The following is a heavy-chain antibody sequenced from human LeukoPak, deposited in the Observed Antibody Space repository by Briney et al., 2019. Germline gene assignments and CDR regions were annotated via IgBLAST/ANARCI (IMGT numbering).Heavy chain of an antibody. J-gene: IGHJ4*02. CDR3: AKVGEDSDFWSGYYTSYYFDY. Sequence: GGSLRLSCAASGFTFSSYAMSWVRQAPGKGLEWVSAISGGGGSTYYADSVKGRFTISRDNSKNTLDLQMNSLRAEDTAVYYCAKVGEDSDFWSGYYTSYYFDYWGQGTQVTVSS. CDR1: GFTFSSYA. V-gene: IGHV3-23*01. CDR2: ISGGGGST. D-gene: IGHD3-3*01.